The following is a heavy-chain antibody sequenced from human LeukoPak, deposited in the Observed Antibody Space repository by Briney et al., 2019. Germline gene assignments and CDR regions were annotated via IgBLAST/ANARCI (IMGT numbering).Heavy chain of an antibody. V-gene: IGHV3-7*01. Sequence: PGGSLRLSCAASGFIFSSYWMSWVRQAPGKGLEWVANINQDGSEKYYVDSVKGRFTISRDNAKNSLYLQMNSLRAEDTAVYYRARDQYGSGYYYDYWGQGTLVTVSS. CDR3: ARDQYGSGYYYDY. CDR1: GFIFSSYW. CDR2: INQDGSEK. J-gene: IGHJ4*02. D-gene: IGHD3-22*01.